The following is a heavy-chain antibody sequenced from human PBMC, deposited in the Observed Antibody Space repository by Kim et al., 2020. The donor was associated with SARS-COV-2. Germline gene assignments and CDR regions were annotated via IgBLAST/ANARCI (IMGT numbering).Heavy chain of an antibody. Sequence: ASVKVSCKASGYTFTSYAMHWVRQAPGQRLEWMGWINAGNGNTKYSQKFQGRVTITRDTSASTAYMELSSLRSEDTAVYYCARELTPEGRGADYSSFGYWGQGTLVTVSS. CDR3: ARELTPEGRGADYSSFGY. J-gene: IGHJ4*02. D-gene: IGHD4-4*01. V-gene: IGHV1-3*01. CDR1: GYTFTSYA. CDR2: INAGNGNT.